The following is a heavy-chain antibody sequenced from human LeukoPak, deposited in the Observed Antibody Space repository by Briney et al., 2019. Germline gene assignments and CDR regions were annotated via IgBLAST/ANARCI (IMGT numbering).Heavy chain of an antibody. CDR1: GFTFSSYS. D-gene: IGHD2-15*01. V-gene: IGHV3-23*01. CDR2: ISGSGGNT. Sequence: GGSLRLSCAASGFTFSSYSMNWVRQAPGKGLEWVSAISGSGGNTNYADSVKGRFTISRDNSKNTLYLQMSSLRAEDTAVYYCAHARGYSPFDMWGQGTMVTVSS. J-gene: IGHJ3*02. CDR3: AHARGYSPFDM.